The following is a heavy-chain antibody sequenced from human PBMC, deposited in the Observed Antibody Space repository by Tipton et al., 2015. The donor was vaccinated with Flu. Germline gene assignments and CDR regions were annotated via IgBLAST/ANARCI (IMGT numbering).Heavy chain of an antibody. D-gene: IGHD3-3*01. J-gene: IGHJ4*02. Sequence: GLVKPSETLSLICAVSDYSISSGYYWGWIRQPPGKGLEWIGRIYASGSINYNPSLRSRVTLSLDTSKDQFSLKITSMTAADTAVYWCATLSYDYWSDGRGGDYWGQGIVVTVSS. CDR2: IYASGSI. CDR1: DYSISSGYY. CDR3: ATLSYDYWSDGRGGDY. V-gene: IGHV4-38-2*01.